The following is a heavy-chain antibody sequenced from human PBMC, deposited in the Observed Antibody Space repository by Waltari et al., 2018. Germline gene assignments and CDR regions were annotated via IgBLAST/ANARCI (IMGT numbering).Heavy chain of an antibody. Sequence: QVQLVQSGAEVKKPGASVKVSCKASGYTFTGYYMHWVRQAPGKGLEWMGWINPNIGGTNYAQKFQGWVTMTRDTSISTAYMELSRLRSDDTAVYYCARSPWEKTTCFDYWGQGTLVTVSS. V-gene: IGHV1-2*04. CDR3: ARSPWEKTTCFDY. D-gene: IGHD1-26*01. J-gene: IGHJ4*02. CDR2: INPNIGGT. CDR1: GYTFTGYY.